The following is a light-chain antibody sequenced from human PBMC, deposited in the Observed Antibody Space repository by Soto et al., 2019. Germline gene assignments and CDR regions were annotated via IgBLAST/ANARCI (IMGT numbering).Light chain of an antibody. Sequence: ETVLTQSPGTLSLSPGERATLSCRASQSVSSTYIAWYQQKPGQAPRLLIYGASNRATGIPDRVSGSGSGTDFALAISRLEPEDFAMYFCHQYGSSPTFGQGTRLE. CDR2: GAS. J-gene: IGKJ5*01. V-gene: IGKV3-20*01. CDR1: QSVSSTY. CDR3: HQYGSSPT.